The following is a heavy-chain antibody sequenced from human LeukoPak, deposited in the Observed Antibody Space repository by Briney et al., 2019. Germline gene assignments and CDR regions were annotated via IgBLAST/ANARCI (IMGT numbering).Heavy chain of an antibody. V-gene: IGHV4-38-2*02. D-gene: IGHD6-19*01. J-gene: IGHJ5*02. CDR2: IYHSGST. CDR3: ASSGWYKGWFDP. CDR1: RYSISSGYY. Sequence: PSETLSLTCTVSRYSISSGYYWGWIRQPPGKGLEWIGSIYHSGSTYYNPSLKSRVTITVDTSKNQFSLKLNSVTAADTAVYYCASSGWYKGWFDPWGQGTLVTVSS.